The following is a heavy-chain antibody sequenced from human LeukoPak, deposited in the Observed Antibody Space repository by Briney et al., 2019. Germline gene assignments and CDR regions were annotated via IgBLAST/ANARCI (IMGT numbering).Heavy chain of an antibody. Sequence: GGSLRLSCAASGFTFSSYGMHWVRQAPGKGLEWVAFIRYDGSNKYYADSVKGRFTISRDNSKNTLYLQMNSLRAEDTAVYYCARGEGSLDAFDIWGQGTMVTVSS. D-gene: IGHD6-13*01. CDR3: ARGEGSLDAFDI. CDR1: GFTFSSYG. V-gene: IGHV3-30*02. J-gene: IGHJ3*02. CDR2: IRYDGSNK.